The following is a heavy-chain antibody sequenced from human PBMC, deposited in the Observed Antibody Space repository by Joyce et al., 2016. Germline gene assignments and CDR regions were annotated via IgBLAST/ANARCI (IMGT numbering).Heavy chain of an antibody. D-gene: IGHD3-3*01. CDR3: ARGNGDFWSGYYNYFDY. CDR1: GGSISSGDYY. Sequence: QVQLQESGPGLVKPSQTLSLTCTVSGGSISSGDYYWSWVRQSPGKGLEWIGYIYFIGSTPRNTSLKSRLTISADTSKNQFFLKVRSVTAADTAVYYGARGNGDFWSGYYNYFDYWGQGILVTVSS. V-gene: IGHV4-30-4*01. J-gene: IGHJ4*02. CDR2: IYFIGST.